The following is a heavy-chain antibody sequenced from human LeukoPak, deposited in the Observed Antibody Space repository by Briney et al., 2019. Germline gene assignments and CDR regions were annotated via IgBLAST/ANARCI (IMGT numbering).Heavy chain of an antibody. CDR3: ARGDDFSGDH. CDR2: IHPDGNEK. V-gene: IGHV3-7*04. J-gene: IGHJ4*02. CDR1: GFTFSSYG. D-gene: IGHD2-21*02. Sequence: PGGSLRLSCAASGFTFSSYGMHWVRQAPGKGLEWVANIHPDGNEKYHVDFVEGRFTISRDNTENSLYLQMNSLRPEDTAVYYCARGDDFSGDHWGQGTLVTVSS.